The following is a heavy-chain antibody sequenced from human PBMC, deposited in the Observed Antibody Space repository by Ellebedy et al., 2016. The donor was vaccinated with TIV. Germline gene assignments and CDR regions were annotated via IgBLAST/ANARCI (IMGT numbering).Heavy chain of an antibody. Sequence: AASVKVSCKASGYTFTGYYMHWVRQAPGQGLEWMGWISAYNGNTNYAQKLQGRVTMTTDTSTSTAYMELRSLRSDDTAVYYCARDEEGKEPKKNWFDPWGQGTLVTVSS. D-gene: IGHD1-14*01. V-gene: IGHV1-18*04. CDR1: GYTFTGYY. CDR3: ARDEEGKEPKKNWFDP. J-gene: IGHJ5*02. CDR2: ISAYNGNT.